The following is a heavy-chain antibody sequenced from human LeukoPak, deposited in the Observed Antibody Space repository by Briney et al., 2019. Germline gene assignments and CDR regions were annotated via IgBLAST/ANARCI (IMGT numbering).Heavy chain of an antibody. D-gene: IGHD3-22*01. CDR2: ISAYNGNT. V-gene: IGHV1-18*01. Sequence: ASVKVSCKASGYTFTSYGISWVRQAPGQGLEWMGWISAYNGNTNYAQKLQGRVAMTTDTSTSTAYMELRSLRSDDTAVYYCARWGGAGGYYDSSGYSDSWGQGTLVTVSS. J-gene: IGHJ4*02. CDR1: GYTFTSYG. CDR3: ARWGGAGGYYDSSGYSDS.